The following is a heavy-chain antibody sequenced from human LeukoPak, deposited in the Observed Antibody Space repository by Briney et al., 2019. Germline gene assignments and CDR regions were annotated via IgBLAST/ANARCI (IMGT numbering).Heavy chain of an antibody. CDR2: INPNSGAS. D-gene: IGHD1-26*01. CDR1: GYTFTAYY. V-gene: IGHV1-2*02. Sequence: ASVKVSCKASGYTFTAYYLHWVRQAPGQGLEWMGWINPNSGASNYAQTFQGRVAMTRDTSINTAYVDLNSLRAEDTAVYYCATVGAALDYWGQGTLVTVSS. J-gene: IGHJ4*02. CDR3: ATVGAALDY.